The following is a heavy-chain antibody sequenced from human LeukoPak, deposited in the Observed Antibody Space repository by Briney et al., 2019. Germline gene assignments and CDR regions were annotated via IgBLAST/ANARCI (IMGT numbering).Heavy chain of an antibody. CDR1: GGSISSGGYY. CDR3: ARVKGGYCSSTSCPPYYFDY. Sequence: SQTLSLTCTVSGGSISSGGYYWSWIRQPPGKGLEWIGYIYHSGSTYYNPSLKSRVTMSVDTSKNQFSLKLSSVTAADTAVYYCARVKGGYCSSTSCPPYYFDYWGQGTLVTVSS. J-gene: IGHJ4*02. D-gene: IGHD2-2*01. CDR2: IYHSGST. V-gene: IGHV4-30-2*01.